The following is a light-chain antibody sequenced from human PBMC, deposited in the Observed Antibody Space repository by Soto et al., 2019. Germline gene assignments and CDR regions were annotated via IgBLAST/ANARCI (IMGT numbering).Light chain of an antibody. J-gene: IGKJ1*01. CDR1: QSVRSN. Sequence: EIVMTQSPATLSVSPGERATLSCRASQSVRSNLAWYQQKPCQAPRLLIYGASTRATGIPARFSGSGSGTEFTITISSLQSEDFAVYYCQQYNNWPRTFGQGTKVEIK. CDR2: GAS. CDR3: QQYNNWPRT. V-gene: IGKV3-15*01.